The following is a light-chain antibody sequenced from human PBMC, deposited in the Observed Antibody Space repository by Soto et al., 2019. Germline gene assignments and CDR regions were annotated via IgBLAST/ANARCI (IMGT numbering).Light chain of an antibody. Sequence: QSVLTQPPSVSGAPGQRVTISCTGSSSNIGAGYDVHWYQQLPGTAPKLLIYGNSNRPSGVPDRFSGSKSGTSASLASTGLQAEDEADYYCQSYDSSLSGLFLGGGTKLTVL. J-gene: IGLJ2*01. CDR2: GNS. CDR1: SSNIGAGYD. V-gene: IGLV1-40*01. CDR3: QSYDSSLSGLF.